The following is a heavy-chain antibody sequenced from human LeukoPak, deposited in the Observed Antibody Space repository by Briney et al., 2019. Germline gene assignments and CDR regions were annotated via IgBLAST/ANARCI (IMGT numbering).Heavy chain of an antibody. J-gene: IGHJ4*02. CDR2: ISGNGHTT. CDR3: AKAPLYSSINN. V-gene: IGHV3-23*01. D-gene: IGHD5-18*01. Sequence: PGGSLRLSCAASGFTFTSFAMSWLRQAPGKGLEWVSTISGNGHTTNYADSVKGRFTISRDNSKNTLYLQMNSLRAEDTAVYYCAKAPLYSSINNWGQGTLVTVSS. CDR1: GFTFTSFA.